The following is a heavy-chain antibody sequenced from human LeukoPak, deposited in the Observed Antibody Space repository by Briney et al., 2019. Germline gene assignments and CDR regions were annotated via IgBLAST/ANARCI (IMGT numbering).Heavy chain of an antibody. CDR1: GGSISSYY. D-gene: IGHD6-13*01. CDR3: ARLTKQQLVRGGWFDP. V-gene: IGHV4-59*04. CDR2: IYYSGST. J-gene: IGHJ5*02. Sequence: SETLSLTCTVSGGSISSYYWSWIRQPPGKGLEWIGYIYYSGSTYYNPSLKSRVTISVDTSKNQFSLKLSSVTAADTAVYYCARLTKQQLVRGGWFDPWGQGTLVTVSS.